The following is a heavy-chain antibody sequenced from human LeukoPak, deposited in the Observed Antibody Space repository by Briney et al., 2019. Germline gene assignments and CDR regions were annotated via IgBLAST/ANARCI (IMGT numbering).Heavy chain of an antibody. J-gene: IGHJ4*02. CDR3: ARDRPGVGFDGSGSYPFDY. V-gene: IGHV1-18*01. Sequence: ASVKVSCKASGYTFTSYGISWVRQAPGQGLEWMGWISAYNGNTNYAQKLQGRVTMTTDTSTSTAYMELRSLRSDDTAVYYCARDRPGVGFDGSGSYPFDYWGQGTLVTVSS. CDR1: GYTFTSYG. D-gene: IGHD3-10*01. CDR2: ISAYNGNT.